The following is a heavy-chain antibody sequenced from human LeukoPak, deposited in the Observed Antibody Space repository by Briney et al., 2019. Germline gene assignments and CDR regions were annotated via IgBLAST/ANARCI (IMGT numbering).Heavy chain of an antibody. CDR3: AKLFKAYSSTWIDY. CDR2: ITHSSGFT. J-gene: IGHJ4*02. V-gene: IGHV3-11*03. Sequence: GGSLRLSCAASGFTFSDYYMSWIRQAPGQGLEWVAYITHSSGFTNYQDSVNGRFAISRDNAKNSLYLQMDSLRAEDTAIYYCAKLFKAYSSTWIDYWGQGNLVTVSS. D-gene: IGHD6-13*01. CDR1: GFTFSDYY.